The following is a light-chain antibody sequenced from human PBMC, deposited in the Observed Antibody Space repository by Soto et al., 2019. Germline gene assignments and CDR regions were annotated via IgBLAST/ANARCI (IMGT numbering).Light chain of an antibody. CDR3: QQYINRWT. J-gene: IGKJ1*01. CDR1: QSISPW. CDR2: KAS. V-gene: IGKV1-5*03. Sequence: DIQMTQSPSTLSASVGDRVTITCRASQSISPWLAWYQQKPGKAPKLLIYKASSLQSVVPSRFSGSGSGTEFILTISSLQPDDFATYYCQQYINRWTFGQGTKVEIK.